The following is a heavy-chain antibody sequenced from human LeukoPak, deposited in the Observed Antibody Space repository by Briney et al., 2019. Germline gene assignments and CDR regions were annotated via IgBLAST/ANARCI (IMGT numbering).Heavy chain of an antibody. D-gene: IGHD6-13*01. CDR2: IYYSGST. CDR1: GGSMSGYF. J-gene: IGHJ1*01. CDR3: ARSITSSWYGDFQH. Sequence: SETLSLTCTVSGGSMSGYFWSWIRQPPGKGLEWIGYIYYSGSTNYNPSLKTRVTISVDTSKNQFSLKMSAVTAADTAVYYCARSITSSWYGDFQHWGQGTLVTVSS. V-gene: IGHV4-59*01.